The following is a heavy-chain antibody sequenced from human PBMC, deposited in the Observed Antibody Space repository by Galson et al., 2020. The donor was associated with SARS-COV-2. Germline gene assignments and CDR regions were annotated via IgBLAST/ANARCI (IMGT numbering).Heavy chain of an antibody. Sequence: GGSLRLSCAASGFTFSGHWMHWVRQAPGEGLIWVSFVHRDGITTNYADSVKGRFTISRDNAKNTLHLQMSGLRVDDTAVYYCGRGGLLGAIDSWGQGTLVTVSS. CDR3: GRGGLLGAIDS. CDR1: GFTFSGHW. V-gene: IGHV3-74*01. J-gene: IGHJ4*02. CDR2: VHRDGITT. D-gene: IGHD1-26*01.